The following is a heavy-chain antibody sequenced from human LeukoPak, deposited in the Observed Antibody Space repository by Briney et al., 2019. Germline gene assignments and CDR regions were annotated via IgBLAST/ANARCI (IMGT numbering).Heavy chain of an antibody. CDR1: GYTFTSYY. J-gene: IGHJ4*02. D-gene: IGHD4-23*01. CDR3: ARDRYGGGFDY. V-gene: IGHV1-46*01. CDR2: INPSGGSA. Sequence: ASVKVSCKASGYTFTSYYMHWVRQAPGQGLEWMGIINPSGGSASYAQKFQGRVTMTRDTSTSTVYMELSSLRSEDTAVYYCARDRYGGGFDYWGQGTLVTVSS.